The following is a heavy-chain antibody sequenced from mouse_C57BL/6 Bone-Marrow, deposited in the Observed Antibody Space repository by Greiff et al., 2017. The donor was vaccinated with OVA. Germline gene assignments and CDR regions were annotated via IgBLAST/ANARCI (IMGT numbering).Heavy chain of an antibody. V-gene: IGHV14-4*01. CDR3: TTLNGSWYFDV. Sequence: EVQLQQSGAELVRPGASVKLSCTASGFNIKDDYMHWVKQRPEQGLEWIGWIDPENGDTEYASKFQGKATITADTSSNTAYLQLSSLTSEDTAVYYCTTLNGSWYFDVWGTGTTVTVSS. CDR1: GFNIKDDY. CDR2: IDPENGDT. D-gene: IGHD2-2*01. J-gene: IGHJ1*03.